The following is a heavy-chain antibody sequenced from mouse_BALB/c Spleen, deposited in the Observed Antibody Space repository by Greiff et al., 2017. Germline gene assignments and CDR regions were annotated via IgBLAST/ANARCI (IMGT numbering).Heavy chain of an antibody. V-gene: IGHV2-9*02. D-gene: IGHD4-1*01. Sequence: VKLMESGPGLVAPSQSLSITCTVSGFSLTSYGVHWVRQPPGKGLEWLGVIWAGGSTNYNSALMSRLSISKDNSKSQVFLKMNSLQTDDTAMYYCARERDLTGRGGFDYWGQGTTLTVSS. CDR3: ARERDLTGRGGFDY. CDR1: GFSLTSYG. CDR2: IWAGGST. J-gene: IGHJ2*01.